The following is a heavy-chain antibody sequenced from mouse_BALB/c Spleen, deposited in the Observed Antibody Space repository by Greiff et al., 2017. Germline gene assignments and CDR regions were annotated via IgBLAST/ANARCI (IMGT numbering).Heavy chain of an antibody. CDR2: INPYYGST. Sequence: EVQLQQTGPELVKPGASVKISCKASGYSFTDYIMLWVKQSHGKSLEWIGNINPYYGSTSYNLKFKGKATLTVDKSSSTAYMQLNSLTSEDSAVYYCARFTTVVREGYFDVWGAGTTVTVSS. CDR3: ARFTTVVREGYFDV. V-gene: IGHV1-39*01. D-gene: IGHD1-1*01. J-gene: IGHJ1*01. CDR1: GYSFTDYI.